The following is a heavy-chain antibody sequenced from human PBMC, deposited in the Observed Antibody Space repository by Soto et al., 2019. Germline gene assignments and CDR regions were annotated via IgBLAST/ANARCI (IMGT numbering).Heavy chain of an antibody. Sequence: GGSLRLSCAASGFTFSDYYMSWIRQAPGKGLEWVSYISGSGTTIDYANSVKGRFTISRDNAENSLYLQMNSLRVEDTAVYYCARSDVDTLGFYPMDVWGQGTTVTVSS. D-gene: IGHD5-18*01. V-gene: IGHV3-11*01. CDR3: ARSDVDTLGFYPMDV. CDR1: GFTFSDYY. CDR2: ISGSGTTI. J-gene: IGHJ6*02.